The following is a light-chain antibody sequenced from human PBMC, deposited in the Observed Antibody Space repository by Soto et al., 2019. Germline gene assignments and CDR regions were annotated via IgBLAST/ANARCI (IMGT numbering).Light chain of an antibody. V-gene: IGKV1-39*01. CDR3: QKSYSTLSIT. CDR1: QSISSY. CDR2: AAS. J-gene: IGKJ5*01. Sequence: DIQMTQSPSSLSASVGDRVTITCRASQSISSYLNWYQQKPGKAPKLLIYAASSLQSGVPSRFSGSGSGTDFTLTIRSLQPEDFATYYCQKSYSTLSITFGQGTRLEIK.